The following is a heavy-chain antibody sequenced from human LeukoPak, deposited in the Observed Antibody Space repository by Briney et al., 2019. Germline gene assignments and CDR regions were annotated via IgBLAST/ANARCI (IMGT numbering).Heavy chain of an antibody. CDR3: ARGGYCSSTSCYRDYYYGMDV. Sequence: GGSRRLSCAASAFTFSSYEMHCGRHATGKGLKSLSAIGTAVATYYPGSVKGRFNISRENAKNSLYLQMNSLRAGDTAVYYCARGGYCSSTSCYRDYYYGMDVWGQGPTVTVSS. V-gene: IGHV3-13*04. CDR1: AFTFSSYE. J-gene: IGHJ6*02. CDR2: IGTAVAT. D-gene: IGHD2-2*01.